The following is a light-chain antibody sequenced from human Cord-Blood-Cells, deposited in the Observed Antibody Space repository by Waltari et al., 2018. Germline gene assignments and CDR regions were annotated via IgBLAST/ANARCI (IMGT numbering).Light chain of an antibody. Sequence: QSVLTQPPSASGTPGQRVTSSSSGTSSNIRRNTVTRYHQPPGTAPKPLIYSNNQRPSGVPDRFSGSKSGTSASLAISGLQSEDEADYYCAAWDDSLNGYVFGTGTKVTVL. V-gene: IGLV1-44*01. CDR3: AAWDDSLNGYV. CDR1: SSNIRRNT. CDR2: SNN. J-gene: IGLJ1*01.